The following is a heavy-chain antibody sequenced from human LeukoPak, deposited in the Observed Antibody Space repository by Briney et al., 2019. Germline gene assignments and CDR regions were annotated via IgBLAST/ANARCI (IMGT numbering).Heavy chain of an antibody. Sequence: ASVKVSCKASGYTFTSYGINWVRQAPGQGLEWLGRISPHNRNTHSAQKFQGRVTMTTDTSTSTAYMELRSLRSDDTAVYYCARDEGYSSSWNYYYYYYMDVWGKGTTVTVSS. CDR2: ISPHNRNT. CDR3: ARDEGYSSSWNYYYYYYMDV. CDR1: GYTFTSYG. V-gene: IGHV1-18*01. J-gene: IGHJ6*03. D-gene: IGHD6-13*01.